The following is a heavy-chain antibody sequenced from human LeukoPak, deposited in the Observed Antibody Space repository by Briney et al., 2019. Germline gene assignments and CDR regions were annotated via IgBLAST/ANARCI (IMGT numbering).Heavy chain of an antibody. D-gene: IGHD2-2*01. CDR2: IYHSGST. CDR1: GGSISSGGYS. Sequence: SQTLSLTCAVSGGSISSGGYSWSWIRQPPGKGLEWIGYIYHSGSTYYNPSLKSRVTISVDMSKNQFSLKLSSVTAADTAVYYCARYCSSTSCYRYYYYGLDVWGQGTTVTVSS. J-gene: IGHJ6*02. CDR3: ARYCSSTSCYRYYYYGLDV. V-gene: IGHV4-30-2*01.